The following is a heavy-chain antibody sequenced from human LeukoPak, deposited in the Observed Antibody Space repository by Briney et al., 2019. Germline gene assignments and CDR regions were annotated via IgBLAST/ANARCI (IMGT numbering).Heavy chain of an antibody. CDR2: INDSGST. CDR3: ARQTHYYDSSGQRRYYFDY. J-gene: IGHJ4*02. V-gene: IGHV4-34*01. Sequence: SETLSLTCAVYGGSFSGYYWSWIRQPPGKGLEWIGEINDSGSTNYNPSLKSRVTISIDTSKNQFSLKLSSVTAADTAVYYCARQTHYYDSSGQRRYYFDYWGQGTLVTVSS. D-gene: IGHD3-22*01. CDR1: GGSFSGYY.